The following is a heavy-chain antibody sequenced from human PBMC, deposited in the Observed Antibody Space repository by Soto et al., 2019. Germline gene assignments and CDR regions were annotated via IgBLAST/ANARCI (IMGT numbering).Heavy chain of an antibody. CDR2: ISGSGGST. CDR1: GFTFSSYA. V-gene: IGHV3-23*01. CDR3: AKEEYYYDSSGYPVPSPVFDY. D-gene: IGHD3-22*01. J-gene: IGHJ4*02. Sequence: QPGGSLRLSCAASGFTFSSYAMSWVRQAPGKGLEWVSAISGSGGSTYYADSVKGRFTISRDNSKNTLYLQMNSLRAEDTAVYYCAKEEYYYDSSGYPVPSPVFDYWGQGTLVTVSS.